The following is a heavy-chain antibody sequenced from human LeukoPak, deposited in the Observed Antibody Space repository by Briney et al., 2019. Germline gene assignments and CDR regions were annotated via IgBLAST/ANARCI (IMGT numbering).Heavy chain of an antibody. Sequence: SETLSLTCTVSGGSINGYYWSWIRQPAGKGLEWIGRIYNSESINYNPSLKSRVTMSIDTSKSQFSLKLNSVTAADTAVYYCARDRSSSYTRDWFDPWAREPWSPSPQ. CDR2: IYNSESI. D-gene: IGHD6-13*01. V-gene: IGHV4-4*07. CDR3: ARDRSSSYTRDWFDP. J-gene: IGHJ5*02. CDR1: GGSINGYY.